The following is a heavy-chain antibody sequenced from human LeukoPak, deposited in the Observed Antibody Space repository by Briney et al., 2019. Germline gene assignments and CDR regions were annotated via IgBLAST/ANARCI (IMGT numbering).Heavy chain of an antibody. CDR3: ARRPAYGSSSWFDP. CDR1: GNSFTSYW. CDR2: IYLGDSDT. Sequence: GESLKISCKGSGNSFTSYWIGWVRQMPGKGLEWMGIIYLGDSDTRYSPSFQGQVTISADKSINTAYLQWSSLKASGTAMYYCARRPAYGSSSWFDPWGQGTLVTVSS. J-gene: IGHJ5*02. D-gene: IGHD6-6*01. V-gene: IGHV5-51*01.